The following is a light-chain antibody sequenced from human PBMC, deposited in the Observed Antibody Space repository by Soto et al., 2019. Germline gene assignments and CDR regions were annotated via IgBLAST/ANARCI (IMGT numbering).Light chain of an antibody. CDR2: AAC. CDR1: QSISNS. Sequence: DIQMTQSPSSLSASVGDRVTITCRATQSISNSLNWYQHKPGEAPKLLMYAACTLQSGVPPRFSCGGSGTDFTLTISSLQPEDFATYFCQQSHSIPFTFGPGTKVDIE. CDR3: QQSHSIPFT. V-gene: IGKV1-39*01. J-gene: IGKJ3*01.